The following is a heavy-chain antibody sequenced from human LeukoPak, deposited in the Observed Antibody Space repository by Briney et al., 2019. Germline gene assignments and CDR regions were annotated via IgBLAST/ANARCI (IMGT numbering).Heavy chain of an antibody. CDR1: GGTFSSYA. V-gene: IGHV1-69*05. D-gene: IGHD4-23*01. J-gene: IGHJ5*02. CDR3: ARGIHTVAFDP. Sequence: GASVKVSCKASGGTFSSYAISWVRQAPGQGLVWMGGIIPIFGTANYAQKFQGRVTITTDESTSTAYMELSSLRSKDTAVYYCARGIHTVAFDPWGQGTLVTVSS. CDR2: IIPIFGTA.